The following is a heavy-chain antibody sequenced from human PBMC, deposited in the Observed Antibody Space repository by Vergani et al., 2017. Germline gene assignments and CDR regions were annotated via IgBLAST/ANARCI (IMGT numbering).Heavy chain of an antibody. D-gene: IGHD7-27*01. Sequence: QLQLQESGPGLVKPSETLSLTCTVSGCSISSSSYYWGWIRQPPGKGLVWIGSIYYSGSTYYNPALKSRVTISVDTSKNQFSLKLSSVTAADTAVYYCARPYWGGERYFDLWGRGTLVTVSS. J-gene: IGHJ2*01. CDR2: IYYSGST. V-gene: IGHV4-39*01. CDR1: GCSISSSSYY. CDR3: ARPYWGGERYFDL.